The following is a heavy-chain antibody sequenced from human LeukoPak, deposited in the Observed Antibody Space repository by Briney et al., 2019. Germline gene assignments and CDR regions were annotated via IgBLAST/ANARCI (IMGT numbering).Heavy chain of an antibody. CDR1: GFTFSSYS. D-gene: IGHD3-3*01. V-gene: IGHV3-48*01. J-gene: IGHJ4*02. CDR3: AREADRYDSWSGYSD. Sequence: GGSLRLSCAASGFTFSSYSMNWVRQAPGKGLEWVSYISSSSSTIYYADSVKGRFTISRDNAKNSLYLQMNSLRAEDTAVYYCAREADRYDSWSGYSDWGQGTLVTVSS. CDR2: ISSSSSTI.